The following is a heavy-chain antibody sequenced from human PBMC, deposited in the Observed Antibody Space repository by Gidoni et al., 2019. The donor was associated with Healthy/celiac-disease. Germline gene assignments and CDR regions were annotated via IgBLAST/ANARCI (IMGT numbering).Heavy chain of an antibody. CDR2: IYYSGST. CDR1: GGSVSRGSYY. CDR3: ARDNEAYCGGDCYSPRGYYGMDV. J-gene: IGHJ6*02. V-gene: IGHV4-61*01. Sequence: QVQLQESGPGLVKPSETLSLTCTVSGGSVSRGSYYWSWIRQPPGKGLAWIGYIYYSGSTNYNPSLKSRVTISVDTSKNQFSLKLSSVTAADTAVYYCARDNEAYCGGDCYSPRGYYGMDVWGQGTTVTVSS. D-gene: IGHD2-21*01.